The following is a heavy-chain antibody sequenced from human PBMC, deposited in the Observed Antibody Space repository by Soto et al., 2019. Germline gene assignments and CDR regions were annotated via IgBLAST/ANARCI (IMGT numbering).Heavy chain of an antibody. Sequence: PGGSLRLSCAASGFTVSSNYMSWVRQAPGKGLEWVSVIYSGGSTYYADSVKGRFTISRDNSKNTLYLQMNSLRAEDTAVYYCAREIYSSSSLFNYYYYSMDVWGKGTTVTVSS. V-gene: IGHV3-66*01. J-gene: IGHJ6*03. D-gene: IGHD6-6*01. CDR2: IYSGGST. CDR1: GFTVSSNY. CDR3: AREIYSSSSLFNYYYYSMDV.